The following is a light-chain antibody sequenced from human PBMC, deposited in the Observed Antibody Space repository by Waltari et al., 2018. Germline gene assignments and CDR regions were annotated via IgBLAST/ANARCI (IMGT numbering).Light chain of an antibody. CDR2: GAS. CDR3: QHYNDGPEWT. V-gene: IGKV3-15*01. J-gene: IGKJ1*01. Sequence: EIVMTQSPATLSVSPGERATLSCRASQSVRSNLAWYQQTPGQAPRLLIYGASTKATGGPARFSGSGSGREFTLTISSLQSEDFAVYYCQHYNDGPEWTFGQGTKVEIK. CDR1: QSVRSN.